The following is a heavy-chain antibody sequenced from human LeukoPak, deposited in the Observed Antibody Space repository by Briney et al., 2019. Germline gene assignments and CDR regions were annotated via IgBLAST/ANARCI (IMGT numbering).Heavy chain of an antibody. CDR2: INPNSGGT. Sequence: ASVKVSCKASGGTFSSYAISWVRQAPGQGLEWMGWINPNSGGTNYAQKFQGRVTMTRDTSISTAYMELSRLRSDDTAVYYCARDYRRVPIAARPGGWFDPWGQGTLVTVSS. J-gene: IGHJ5*02. CDR1: GGTFSSYA. D-gene: IGHD6-6*01. CDR3: ARDYRRVPIAARPGGWFDP. V-gene: IGHV1-2*02.